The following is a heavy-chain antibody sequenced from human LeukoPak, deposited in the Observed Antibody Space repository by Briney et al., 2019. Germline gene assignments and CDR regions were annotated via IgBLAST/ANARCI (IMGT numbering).Heavy chain of an antibody. CDR1: VGSISSSSYY. CDR3: ARNEGWVPAANY. D-gene: IGHD2-2*01. J-gene: IGHJ4*02. Sequence: SESLSLTCTVSVGSISSSSYYCGWIRQPPGKGLEMIGSIYYCGSTYYNPSLKSRVPISVDTSKTQFSLKLSSATAADTAVYYCARNEGWVPAANYWGPGTLVTVSS. CDR2: IYYCGST. V-gene: IGHV4-39*01.